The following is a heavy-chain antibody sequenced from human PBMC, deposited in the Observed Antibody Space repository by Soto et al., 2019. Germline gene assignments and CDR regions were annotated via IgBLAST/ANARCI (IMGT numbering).Heavy chain of an antibody. V-gene: IGHV4-59*01. Sequence: NPSETLSLTCTVSGGSISSYYWSWIRQPPGKGLEWIGYIYYSGSTNYNPSLKSRVTISVDTSKNQFSLKLSSVTAADTAVYYCARASDYSNYGFSVYYYYYGMDVWGQGTTVTVSS. CDR3: ARASDYSNYGFSVYYYYYGMDV. CDR1: GGSISSYY. CDR2: IYYSGST. D-gene: IGHD4-4*01. J-gene: IGHJ6*02.